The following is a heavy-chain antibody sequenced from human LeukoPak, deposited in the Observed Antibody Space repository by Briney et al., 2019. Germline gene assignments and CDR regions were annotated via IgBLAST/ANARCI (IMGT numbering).Heavy chain of an antibody. D-gene: IGHD3-10*01. CDR1: GGSISSSSYY. V-gene: IGHV4-39*07. Sequence: PSETLSLTCTVSGGSISSSSYYWGWIRQPPGKGLEWIGSIYYSGSTYYNPSLKSRVTISVDTSKNQFSLKLSSVTAADTAVYYCARDQLSSDQRYGSGREGFDPWGQGTLVTVSS. J-gene: IGHJ5*02. CDR2: IYYSGST. CDR3: ARDQLSSDQRYGSGREGFDP.